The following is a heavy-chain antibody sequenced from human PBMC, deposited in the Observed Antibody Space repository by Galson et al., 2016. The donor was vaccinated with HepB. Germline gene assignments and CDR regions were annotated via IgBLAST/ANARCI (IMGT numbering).Heavy chain of an antibody. Sequence: SLRLSCAASGFTFSSYAMRWVRQAPGKGLEWVSTITGSGGWIKYADSVKGRLITSRDNSKNTLYLRLNSLRAEDTAVYYCAKDGGYCSDATCYYRNSWGQGTLVTVSS. CDR1: GFTFSSYA. J-gene: IGHJ4*02. D-gene: IGHD2-15*01. CDR3: AKDGGYCSDATCYYRNS. CDR2: ITGSGGWI. V-gene: IGHV3-23*01.